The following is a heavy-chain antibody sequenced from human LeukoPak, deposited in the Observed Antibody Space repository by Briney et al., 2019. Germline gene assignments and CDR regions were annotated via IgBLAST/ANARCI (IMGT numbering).Heavy chain of an antibody. CDR1: GFTFSSYW. CDR3: ARDPCNSSWGLSCYHYYMDV. J-gene: IGHJ6*03. Sequence: GGSLRLSCAASGFTFSSYWMSWVRQAPGKGLEWVSSMSISTSTFIYYADSVKGRFTISRDNAKNTLYLQMNSLRAEDTAVYYCARDPCNSSWGLSCYHYYMDVWGKGTTVTVSS. V-gene: IGHV3-21*01. CDR2: MSISTSTFI. D-gene: IGHD2/OR15-2a*01.